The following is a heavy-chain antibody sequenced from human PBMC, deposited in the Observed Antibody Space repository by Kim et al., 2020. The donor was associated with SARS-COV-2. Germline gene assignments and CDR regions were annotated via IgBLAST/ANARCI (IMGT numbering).Heavy chain of an antibody. CDR3: ARGGPITMIVVVIIDY. J-gene: IGHJ4*02. D-gene: IGHD3-22*01. Sequence: ASVKVSCKASGYTFTSYYMHWVRQAPGQGLEWMGIINPSGGSTSYAQKFQGRVTMTRDTSTSTVYMELSSLRSEDTAVYYCARGGPITMIVVVIIDYWGQGTLVTVSS. CDR2: INPSGGST. CDR1: GYTFTSYY. V-gene: IGHV1-46*01.